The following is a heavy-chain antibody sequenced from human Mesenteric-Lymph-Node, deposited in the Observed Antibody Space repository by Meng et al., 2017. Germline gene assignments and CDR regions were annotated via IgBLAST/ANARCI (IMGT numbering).Heavy chain of an antibody. J-gene: IGHJ4*02. D-gene: IGHD1-26*01. V-gene: IGHV6-1*01. CDR1: GDSVSSNSAA. CDR2: TFYRSKWSN. CDR3: ARGYGPIHSEYNFDY. Sequence: QVQLQQPGPGLVQPSQTPSLTCAISGDSVSSNSAAWNWIRQSPSRGLEWLGRTFYRSKWSNEYAVSVKSRITINPDTSKNQLFLQLNSVTPEDTAVYYCARGYGPIHSEYNFDYWGQGTLVTVSS.